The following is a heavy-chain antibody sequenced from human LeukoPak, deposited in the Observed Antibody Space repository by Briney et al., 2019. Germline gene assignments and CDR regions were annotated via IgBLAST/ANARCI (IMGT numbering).Heavy chain of an antibody. Sequence: PGESLKISCKGSGYSFTSYWISWVRQMPGEGLEWMGSIDPSDSYTNFSPSFQGHVTISADKSISTAFLQWSSLKASDTAMYYCARHLSSGLLDYWGQGTLVTVSP. J-gene: IGHJ4*02. V-gene: IGHV5-10-1*01. D-gene: IGHD6-19*01. CDR1: GYSFTSYW. CDR3: ARHLSSGLLDY. CDR2: IDPSDSYT.